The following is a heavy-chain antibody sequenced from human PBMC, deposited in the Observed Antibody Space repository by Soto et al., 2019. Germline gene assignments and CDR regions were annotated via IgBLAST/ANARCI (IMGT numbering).Heavy chain of an antibody. CDR3: AHRRKALIVATVFDY. CDR2: LYWDDDK. Sequence: QITLKESGPPLVKPTQTLTLTCTFSGFSVISTGEGVGFIRQPPGKALEWLALLYWDDDKRYSPSLKSRLTITKDTSKNQVVLTMTNMDPVDTATYYCAHRRKALIVATVFDYWGQGTLVTVSS. CDR1: GFSVISTGEG. V-gene: IGHV2-5*02. J-gene: IGHJ4*02. D-gene: IGHD5-12*01.